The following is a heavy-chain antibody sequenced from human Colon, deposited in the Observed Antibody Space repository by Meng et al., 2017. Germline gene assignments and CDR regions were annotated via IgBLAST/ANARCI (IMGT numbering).Heavy chain of an antibody. Sequence: ASVKVSCKASAYTFAGYYMHWVRQAPGQGLEWMGRINPNSGGANYAQKFQGRVTMTRDTSISTAYMELSRLRSDDTAVYYCAREGLVGDLRYFDLWGRGTLV. CDR2: INPNSGGA. J-gene: IGHJ2*01. D-gene: IGHD3-16*01. CDR3: AREGLVGDLRYFDL. CDR1: AYTFAGYY. V-gene: IGHV1-2*06.